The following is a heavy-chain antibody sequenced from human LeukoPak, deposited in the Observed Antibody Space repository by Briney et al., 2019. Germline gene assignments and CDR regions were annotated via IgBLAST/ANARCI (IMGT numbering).Heavy chain of an antibody. CDR2: IYYSGST. V-gene: IGHV4-39*07. J-gene: IGHJ5*02. Sequence: PSETLSLTCTVSGGSISSSSYYWGWIRQPPGKGLEWIGSIYYSGSTYYNPSLKSRVTISVDTSKNQFSLKLSSVTAADTAVYYCARVNVVVTPGWFDPWGQGTLVTVSS. CDR1: GGSISSSSYY. CDR3: ARVNVVVTPGWFDP. D-gene: IGHD2-21*02.